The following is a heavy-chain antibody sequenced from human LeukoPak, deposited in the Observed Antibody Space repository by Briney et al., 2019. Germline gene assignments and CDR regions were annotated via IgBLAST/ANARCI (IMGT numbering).Heavy chain of an antibody. D-gene: IGHD5-18*01. CDR1: GYTFTSYW. J-gene: IGHJ6*02. V-gene: IGHV5-51*01. Sequence: GESLKISCRGSGYTFTSYWIAWVRQLPGKGLEWMGIIYPGDSDTRYSPSFQGQVTISADKSISTAYLQWSSLKASDPALYYCARQYRYGPVYVLDVWGQGTTVTVSS. CDR2: IYPGDSDT. CDR3: ARQYRYGPVYVLDV.